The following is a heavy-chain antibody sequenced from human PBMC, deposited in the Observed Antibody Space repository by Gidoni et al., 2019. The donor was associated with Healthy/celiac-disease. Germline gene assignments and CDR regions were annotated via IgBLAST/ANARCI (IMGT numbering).Heavy chain of an antibody. J-gene: IGHJ5*02. D-gene: IGHD6-13*01. CDR3: ATQQQLATGRGFDP. V-gene: IGHV4-39*01. CDR2: IYYSGGT. Sequence: QLQLQESGPGLVKPSETLSLTCTVSGGSISSSSYYWGWIRQPPGKGLEWIGSIYYSGGTYYNPSLKSRVTRSVDTSKNQFSLKLSSVTAADTAVYYCATQQQLATGRGFDPWGQGTLVTVSS. CDR1: GGSISSSSYY.